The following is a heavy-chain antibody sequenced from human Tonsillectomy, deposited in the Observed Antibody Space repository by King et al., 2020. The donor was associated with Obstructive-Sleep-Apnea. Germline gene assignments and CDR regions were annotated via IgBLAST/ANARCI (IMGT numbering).Heavy chain of an antibody. D-gene: IGHD6-13*01. V-gene: IGHV3-23*04. J-gene: IGHJ4*02. Sequence: VQLVESGGGLVQPGGSLRLSCAASGFTFSSYAMSWVRQAPGKGLEWVSTISGSGGSTYCADSVKGRFTISRDNSKNTLYLQMNSLRAEDTAVYYCAKGPAQQLVPNYFDYRGQGTLVTVSS. CDR2: ISGSGGST. CDR1: GFTFSSYA. CDR3: AKGPAQQLVPNYFDY.